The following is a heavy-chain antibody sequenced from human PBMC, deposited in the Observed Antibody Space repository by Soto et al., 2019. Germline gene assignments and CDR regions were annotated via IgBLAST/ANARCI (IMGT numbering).Heavy chain of an antibody. CDR3: ARLGYSSGWYVNYGMDV. CDR1: GFXFSDYY. J-gene: IGHJ6*02. D-gene: IGHD6-19*01. V-gene: IGHV3-11*03. Sequence: GGSLRLSCAASGFXFSDYYMSWIRQAPGKGLEKVSYISSSSSYTNYADSVKGRFTISRDNAKNSLYLQMNSLRAEDTAVYFCARLGYSSGWYVNYGMDVWGQGTTVTVSS. CDR2: ISSSSSYT.